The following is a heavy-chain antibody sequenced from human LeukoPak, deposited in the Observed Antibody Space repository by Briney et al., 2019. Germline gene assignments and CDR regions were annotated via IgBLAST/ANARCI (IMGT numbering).Heavy chain of an antibody. CDR3: ARGDKQLVFNRNKGGFDP. Sequence: GGSLRLSCAASGFTFSSYGMHWVRQAPGKGLEWVAFIRYDGSNKYYADSVKGRFTISRDNSKNTLYLQMNSLRTEDTAVYYCARGDKQLVFNRNKGGFDPWGQGTLVTVSS. CDR1: GFTFSSYG. D-gene: IGHD6-13*01. CDR2: IRYDGSNK. J-gene: IGHJ5*02. V-gene: IGHV3-30*02.